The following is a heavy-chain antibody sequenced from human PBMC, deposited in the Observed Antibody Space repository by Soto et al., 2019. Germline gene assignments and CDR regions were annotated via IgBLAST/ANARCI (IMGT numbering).Heavy chain of an antibody. D-gene: IGHD3-10*01. CDR2: ISSSSSTI. CDR3: ARDRMVRGSRLGYYYGMDV. CDR1: GFTFSSYS. V-gene: IGHV3-48*02. J-gene: IGHJ6*02. Sequence: EVPLVESGGGLVQPGGSLRLSCAASGFTFSSYSMNWVRQAPGRGLGWASYISSSSSTIYYADSVKGRFTISRDNAKNSLYLQMYSLRDADTAVYYCARDRMVRGSRLGYYYGMDVWGQGTTVTVSS.